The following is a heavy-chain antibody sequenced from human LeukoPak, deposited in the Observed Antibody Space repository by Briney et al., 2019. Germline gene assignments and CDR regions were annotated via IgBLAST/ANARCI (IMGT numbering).Heavy chain of an antibody. D-gene: IGHD3-22*01. V-gene: IGHV1-2*02. J-gene: IGHJ4*02. CDR1: GYTFTGYY. CDR3: ARVITMIVVVTFDY. CDR2: INPNSGGT. Sequence: ASVKVSCKASGYTFTGYYMHWVRQAPGQGLEWMGWINPNSGGTNYAQKFQGRVTMTRDTSISTAYKELSRLRSDDTAVYYCARVITMIVVVTFDYWGQGTLVTVSS.